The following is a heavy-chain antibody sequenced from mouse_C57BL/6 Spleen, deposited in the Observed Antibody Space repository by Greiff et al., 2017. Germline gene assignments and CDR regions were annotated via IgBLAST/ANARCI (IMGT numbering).Heavy chain of an antibody. Sequence: QVQLQQPGAELVKPGASVKMSCKASGYTFTSYWITWVKQRPGQGLEWIGDIYPGSGSTNYNAKFKSKATLTADTSSSTAYMQLSILTSEDSAVYYCASPLYYGSSYDYWGQGTTLTVSS. D-gene: IGHD1-1*01. CDR1: GYTFTSYW. J-gene: IGHJ2*01. CDR2: IYPGSGST. V-gene: IGHV1-55*01. CDR3: ASPLYYGSSYDY.